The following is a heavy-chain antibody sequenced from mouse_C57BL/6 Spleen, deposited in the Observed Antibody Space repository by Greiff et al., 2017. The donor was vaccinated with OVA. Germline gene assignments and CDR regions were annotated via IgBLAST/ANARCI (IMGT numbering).Heavy chain of an antibody. V-gene: IGHV1-85*01. J-gene: IGHJ1*03. CDR3: AREGDYYDGYYDWYFDV. CDR2: IYPRDGST. Sequence: QVQLQQSGPELVKPGASVKLSCKASGYTFTSYDINWVKQRPGQGLEWIEWIYPRDGSTTYNEKFKGKATLTVDTSSSTAYMELHSLTSEDSAVYFCAREGDYYDGYYDWYFDVWGTGTTVTVSS. D-gene: IGHD2-3*01. CDR1: GYTFTSYD.